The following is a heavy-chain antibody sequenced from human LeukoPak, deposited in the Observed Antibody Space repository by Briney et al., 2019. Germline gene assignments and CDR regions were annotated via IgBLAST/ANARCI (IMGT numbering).Heavy chain of an antibody. V-gene: IGHV3-23*01. CDR1: GFTFSSYA. Sequence: GGSLRLSCAASGFTFSSYAMSWVRQAPGKGLEWVSTISASGGSTFFADSVKGHFTISRDNSKNTLYLQMNSLRAEDTAVYYCAKEGGSPFLGAFDIWGQGTTVTVSS. J-gene: IGHJ3*02. CDR2: ISASGGST. CDR3: AKEGGSPFLGAFDI. D-gene: IGHD1-26*01.